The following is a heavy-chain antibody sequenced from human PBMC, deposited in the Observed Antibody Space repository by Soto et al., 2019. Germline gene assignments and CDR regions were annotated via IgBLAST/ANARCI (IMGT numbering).Heavy chain of an antibody. Sequence: PGGSLRLSSPASRFTFGDYWMHWVRQPPGKGPECVSRMTGDGRTTQYADSVKGRFTASRDNAKSTLYLQMNSLRAEGTAVYYCATAEVDYWGWRTLVTVSS. CDR2: MTGDGRTT. J-gene: IGHJ4*02. CDR3: ATAEVDY. CDR1: RFTFGDYW. V-gene: IGHV3-74*03.